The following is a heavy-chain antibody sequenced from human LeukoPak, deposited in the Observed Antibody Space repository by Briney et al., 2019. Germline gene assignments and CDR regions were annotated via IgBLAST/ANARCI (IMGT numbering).Heavy chain of an antibody. J-gene: IGHJ4*02. CDR3: IAAAGTSDDY. CDR2: INPSGGST. CDR1: GYTFTSYY. D-gene: IGHD6-13*01. Sequence: ASVKVSCKASGYTFTSYYMRWVRQAPGQGLEWMGIINPSGGSTSYAQKFQGRVTMARDTSTSTVYMELSSLRSEDTAVYYCIAAAGTSDDYWGQGTLVTVSS. V-gene: IGHV1-46*01.